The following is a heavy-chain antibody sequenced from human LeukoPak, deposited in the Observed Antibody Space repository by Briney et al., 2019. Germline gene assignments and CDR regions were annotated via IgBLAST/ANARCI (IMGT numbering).Heavy chain of an antibody. CDR2: IYYSGST. D-gene: IGHD2-15*01. Sequence: SETLSLTCTVFGDSISSSSYYWGWIRQPPGKGLEWIGSIYYSGSTHYNPSLKSRVTISVDTSKNQFSLKLSSVTAADTAVYYCARQGDCSGGSCYSSYYYYYYMDVWGKGTTVTVSS. CDR1: GDSISSSSYY. V-gene: IGHV4-39*01. CDR3: ARQGDCSGGSCYSSYYYYYYMDV. J-gene: IGHJ6*03.